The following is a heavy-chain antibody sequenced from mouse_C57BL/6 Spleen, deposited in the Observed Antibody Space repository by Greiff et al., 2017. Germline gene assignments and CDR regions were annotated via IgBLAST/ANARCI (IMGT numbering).Heavy chain of an antibody. J-gene: IGHJ2*01. CDR3: ARSITTVVATNYFDY. Sequence: QVQLQQPGAELVKPGASVKLSCKASGYTFTSYWMHWVKQRPGQGLEWIGMIHPNSGSTNYNEKFKSKATLTVDKSSSTAYMQLSSLTSEDSAVXYCARSITTVVATNYFDYWGQGTTLTVSS. D-gene: IGHD1-1*01. CDR1: GYTFTSYW. V-gene: IGHV1-64*01. CDR2: IHPNSGST.